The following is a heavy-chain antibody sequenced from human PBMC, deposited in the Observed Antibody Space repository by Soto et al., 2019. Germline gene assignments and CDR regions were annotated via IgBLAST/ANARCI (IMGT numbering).Heavy chain of an antibody. Sequence: EILSETRRVAGGSRSSYSWSWFRQPPGKGLEWIGYIYYSGSTNYNPSLKSRVTISVDTSKNQFSLKLSSVTAADTAVYYCASPSLTGTTAAGFDYWGQGTLVTVSS. CDR1: GGSRSSYS. V-gene: IGHV4-59*08. D-gene: IGHD1-7*01. CDR2: IYYSGST. J-gene: IGHJ4*02. CDR3: ASPSLTGTTAAGFDY.